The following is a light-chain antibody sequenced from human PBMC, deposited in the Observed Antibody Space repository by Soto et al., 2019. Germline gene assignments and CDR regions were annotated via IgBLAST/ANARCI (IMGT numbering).Light chain of an antibody. Sequence: EIVMMQSPAILSVSPGERATLSCRASQSVSTNLAWYQQKPGQAPRLLIYGASTRATGIPARFSGSGSGTDFTLTISSLQSEDFAVYYCQQYDTWPPWTFGQGTKVDIK. CDR1: QSVSTN. CDR2: GAS. V-gene: IGKV3-15*01. J-gene: IGKJ1*01. CDR3: QQYDTWPPWT.